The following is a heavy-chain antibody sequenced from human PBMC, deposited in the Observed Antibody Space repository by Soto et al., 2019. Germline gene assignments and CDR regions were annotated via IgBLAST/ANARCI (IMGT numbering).Heavy chain of an antibody. V-gene: IGHV4-59*01. CDR1: GGSISSNY. D-gene: IGHD6-13*01. CDR2: VYNSGST. CDR3: ARYRREAVAGYTLDN. J-gene: IGHJ4*02. Sequence: SETLSLTCTVAGGSISSNYWTWIRQPPGKGLEWIGYVYNSGSTNYNPSLKSRVTISEDTSKSQFSLKVNSMTAADTAVYYCARYRREAVAGYTLDNWGQGILVTVSS.